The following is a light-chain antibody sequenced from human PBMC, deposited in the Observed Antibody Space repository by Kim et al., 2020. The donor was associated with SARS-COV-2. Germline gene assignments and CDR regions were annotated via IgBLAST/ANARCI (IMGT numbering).Light chain of an antibody. J-gene: IGLJ2*01. CDR2: DNN. CDR1: SSNIGNNY. Sequence: KGTISCSGSSSNIGNNYVSWYQQLPGTAPKLLIYDNNKRPSGIPDRFSGSKSGTSATLGITGLQTGDEADYYCGTWDSSLSAGEVFGGGTQLTVL. CDR3: GTWDSSLSAGEV. V-gene: IGLV1-51*01.